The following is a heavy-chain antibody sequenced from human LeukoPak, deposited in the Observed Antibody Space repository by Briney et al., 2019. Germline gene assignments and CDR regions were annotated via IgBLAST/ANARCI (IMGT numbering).Heavy chain of an antibody. CDR1: GGTFSSYA. D-gene: IGHD5-18*01. CDR2: ISAYNGNT. J-gene: IGHJ4*02. V-gene: IGHV1-18*01. Sequence: GASVKVSCKASGGTFSSYAISWVRQAPGQGLEWMGWISAYNGNTNYAQKLQGRVTMTTDTSTSTAYMELRSLRSDDTAVYYCARGRSKFMGLQLPDYWGQGTLVTVSS. CDR3: ARGRSKFMGLQLPDY.